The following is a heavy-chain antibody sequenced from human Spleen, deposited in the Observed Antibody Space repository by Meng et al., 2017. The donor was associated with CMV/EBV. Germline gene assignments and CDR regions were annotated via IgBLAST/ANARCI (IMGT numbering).Heavy chain of an antibody. CDR2: IGTAGDT. V-gene: IGHV3-13*01. D-gene: IGHD3-3*01. CDR1: GFTFSSYW. Sequence: GESLKISCAASGFTFSSYWMHWVRQATGKGLEWVSAIGTAGDTYYPGSVKGRFTISRENAKNSLYLQMNSLRAGDTAVYYCARGTIFGVVYYFDYWGQGTLVTVSS. CDR3: ARGTIFGVVYYFDY. J-gene: IGHJ4*02.